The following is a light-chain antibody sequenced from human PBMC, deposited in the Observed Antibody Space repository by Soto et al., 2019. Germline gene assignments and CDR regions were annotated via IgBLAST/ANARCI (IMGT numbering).Light chain of an antibody. V-gene: IGKV4-1*01. CDR3: QQYYSIPPA. CDR1: QSVLYSSNNKNY. CDR2: WAS. Sequence: DIVITQFPDSLAVSLGERATINCKSSQSVLYSSNNKNYLAWYQQKPGQPPKLLIYWASTRESGVPDRFSGSGSGTDFTLTISSLQAEDVAVYYCQQYYSIPPAFGQGTRLEIK. J-gene: IGKJ5*01.